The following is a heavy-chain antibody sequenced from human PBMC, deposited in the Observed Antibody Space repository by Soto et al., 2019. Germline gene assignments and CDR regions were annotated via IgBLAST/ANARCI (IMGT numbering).Heavy chain of an antibody. CDR3: ARRGSCSSTSCYTNWFDP. Sequence: QLQLQESGPGLVKPSETLSLTCTVSGGSISSSSYYGGWIRQPPGKGPEWIGSIYYSGSTYYNPSLKSRVTISVDTSKNQFSLKLSSVTAADTAVYYCARRGSCSSTSCYTNWFDPWGQGTLVTVSS. CDR1: GGSISSSSYY. V-gene: IGHV4-39*01. J-gene: IGHJ5*02. CDR2: IYYSGST. D-gene: IGHD2-2*02.